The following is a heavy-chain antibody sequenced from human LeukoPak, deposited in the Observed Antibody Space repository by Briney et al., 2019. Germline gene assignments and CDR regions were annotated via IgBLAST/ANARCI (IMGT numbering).Heavy chain of an antibody. CDR2: INHSGST. CDR3: ARESGSSWYQGFRGLGY. J-gene: IGHJ4*02. Sequence: PSETLSLTCAVYGGSFSGYYWSWIRQPPGKGLEWIGEINHSGSTNYNPSLKSRVTISVDTSKNQFSLKLSSVTAADTAVYYCARESGSSWYQGFRGLGYWGQGTLVTVSS. V-gene: IGHV4-34*01. D-gene: IGHD6-13*01. CDR1: GGSFSGYY.